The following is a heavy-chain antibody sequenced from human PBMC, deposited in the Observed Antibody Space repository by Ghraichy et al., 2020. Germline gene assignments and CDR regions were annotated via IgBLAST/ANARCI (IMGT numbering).Heavy chain of an antibody. CDR2: NYYSGST. J-gene: IGHJ3*02. D-gene: IGHD3-22*01. V-gene: IGHV4-39*01. CDR3: ARHRYYDSSGYYSNAFDI. CDR1: GGSISSSSYY. Sequence: SETLSLTCTVSGGSISSSSYYWGWIRQPPGKGLEWIGSNYYSGSTYYNPSLKSRVTISVDTSKNQFSLKLSSVTAADTAVYYCARHRYYDSSGYYSNAFDIWGQGTMVTVSS.